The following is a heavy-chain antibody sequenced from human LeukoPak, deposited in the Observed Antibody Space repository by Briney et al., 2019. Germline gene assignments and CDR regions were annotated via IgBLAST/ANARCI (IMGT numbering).Heavy chain of an antibody. CDR1: GGTFSSYA. D-gene: IGHD6-13*01. Sequence: SVKVSCKASGGTFSSYAISWVRQAPGQGLEWMGGIIPIFGTANYAQKFLGRVTITADKSTSTTYMELSSLRSEDTAVYYCARGRPTTSIAAAGVNWFDPWGQGTLVTVSS. CDR3: ARGRPTTSIAAAGVNWFDP. V-gene: IGHV1-69*06. CDR2: IIPIFGTA. J-gene: IGHJ5*02.